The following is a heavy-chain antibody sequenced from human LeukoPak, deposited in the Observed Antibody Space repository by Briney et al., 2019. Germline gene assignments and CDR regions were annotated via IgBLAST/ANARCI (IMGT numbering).Heavy chain of an antibody. CDR2: IRYDGSNE. J-gene: IGHJ4*02. CDR1: GFTFNFHG. V-gene: IGHV3-30*02. D-gene: IGHD1-1*01. Sequence: QPGGSLRLSCAASGFTFNFHGMHWVRQAPGKGLEWVAFIRYDGSNEYYADSVKGRFTISRDNSKNTLYLQMNSQRAEDTAVYYCAEDRENWNVFYLDYWGRGTLVTVS. CDR3: AEDRENWNVFYLDY.